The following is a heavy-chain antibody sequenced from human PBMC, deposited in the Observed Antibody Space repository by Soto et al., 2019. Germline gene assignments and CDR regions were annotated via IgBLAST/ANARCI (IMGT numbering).Heavy chain of an antibody. V-gene: IGHV5-51*01. J-gene: IGHJ3*02. Sequence: GESLKISCKGSGYNFPTYWIGWVRQMPGKGLEWMGMIYPGDSNIIYSPSLQGQVTISADKSTSTAFLQWSSLKASDTAIYYCARRDYYSDTCHYCAFDIWAQGTMVTVSS. D-gene: IGHD3-22*01. CDR1: GYNFPTYW. CDR3: ARRDYYSDTCHYCAFDI. CDR2: IYPGDSNI.